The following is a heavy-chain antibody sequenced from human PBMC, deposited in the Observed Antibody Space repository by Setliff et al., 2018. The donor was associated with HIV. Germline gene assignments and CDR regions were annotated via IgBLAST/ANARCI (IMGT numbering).Heavy chain of an antibody. CDR2: ISDSGFST. J-gene: IGHJ4*02. V-gene: IGHV3-23*01. CDR1: GFTFSSYA. CDR3: ARRGFLWFGELSEAQPYYFDY. D-gene: IGHD3-10*01. Sequence: GGSLRLSCAASGFTFSSYAMSWVRQAPGKGLEWVSAISDSGFSTYYADSLKGQFTISGDNSKNTLYLQMNSLRAEDTAVYYCARRGFLWFGELSEAQPYYFDYWGQGTLVTVSS.